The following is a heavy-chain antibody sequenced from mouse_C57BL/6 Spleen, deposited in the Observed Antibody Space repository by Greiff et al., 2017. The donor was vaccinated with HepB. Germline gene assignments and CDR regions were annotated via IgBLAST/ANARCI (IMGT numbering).Heavy chain of an antibody. D-gene: IGHD2-5*01. CDR3: ARAVYSNYVLFDY. J-gene: IGHJ2*01. Sequence: EVQRVESGPGLVKPSQSLSLTCSVTGYSITSGYYWNWIRQFPGNKLEWMGNISYDGSNNYNPSLKNRISITRDTSKNQFFLKLNSVTTEDTATYYCARAVYSNYVLFDYWGQGTTLTVSS. CDR2: ISYDGSN. CDR1: GYSITSGYY. V-gene: IGHV3-6*01.